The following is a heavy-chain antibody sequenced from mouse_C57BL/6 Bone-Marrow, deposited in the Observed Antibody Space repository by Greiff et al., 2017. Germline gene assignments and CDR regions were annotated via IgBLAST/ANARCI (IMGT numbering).Heavy chain of an antibody. D-gene: IGHD4-1*01. CDR2: ISSGSSTI. V-gene: IGHV5-17*01. CDR1: GFTFSDYG. CDR3: ARRTDWDWYFDV. J-gene: IGHJ1*03. Sequence: EVHLVESGGGLVKPGGSLKLSCAASGFTFSDYGMHWVRQAPEKGLEWVAYISSGSSTIYYADTVKGRFTISRDNAKNTLFLQMTSLRSEDTAMYYCARRTDWDWYFDVWGTGTTVTVSS.